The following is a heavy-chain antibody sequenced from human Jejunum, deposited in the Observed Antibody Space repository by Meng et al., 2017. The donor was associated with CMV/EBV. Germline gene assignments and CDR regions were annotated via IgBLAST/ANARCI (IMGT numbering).Heavy chain of an antibody. D-gene: IGHD2-15*01. J-gene: IGHJ5*02. CDR2: IYNSGDT. CDR3: VRHGDCSSGSCFYHWFDP. Sequence: QVQLQESGTGLVKPSETLSLTWSVSGSSVNTYYWSWIRQPPGKGLQWIGYIYNSGDTYYNPSLRSRVTISIDTSKNQFSLKLNSVTAADTAVYYCVRHGDCSSGSCFYHWFDPWGQGSLVTVSS. V-gene: IGHV4-59*02. CDR1: GSSVNTYY.